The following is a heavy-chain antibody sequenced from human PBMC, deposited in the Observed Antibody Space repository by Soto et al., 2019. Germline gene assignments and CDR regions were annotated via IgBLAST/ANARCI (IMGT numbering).Heavy chain of an antibody. J-gene: IGHJ6*02. CDR2: IGTVGDT. CDR1: GFTFSTYD. Sequence: EVQLVESGGGLVQPGGSLRLSCAASGFTFSTYDMHWVRQTTGRPLEWVSTIGTVGDTFYPDSVKGRFTISREDAKNSLFLHRHSLRAEQPAVYYCARDKPQGVRKGGKVSGLCGMDVWGQGTTVTVS. V-gene: IGHV3-13*01. CDR3: ARDKPQGVRKGGKVSGLCGMDV. D-gene: IGHD1-26*01.